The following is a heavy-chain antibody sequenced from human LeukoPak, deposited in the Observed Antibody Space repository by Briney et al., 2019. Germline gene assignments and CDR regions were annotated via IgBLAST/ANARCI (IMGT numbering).Heavy chain of an antibody. Sequence: GGSLRLSCEASGFIFRTYWRGWVRQVPGKGLEWVGNIHPDGSETSYVESVKGRFTIYRDNAKKTMSLHMNSLRSEDTAVYICVGWGEEAGMDYWGQGTLVTACS. J-gene: IGHJ4*02. CDR3: VGWGEEAGMDY. CDR1: GFIFRTYW. V-gene: IGHV3-7*01. CDR2: IHPDGSET. D-gene: IGHD6-19*01.